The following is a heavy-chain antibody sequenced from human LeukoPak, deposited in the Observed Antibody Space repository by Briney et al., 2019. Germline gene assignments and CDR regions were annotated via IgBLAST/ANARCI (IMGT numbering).Heavy chain of an antibody. CDR2: ISTYNGNT. Sequence: ASVKVSCKASGYTFTSYGISWVRQAPGQGLEWMGWISTYNGNTNYAQKLQGRVTMTTDTSTSTAYMELRSLRSDDTAVYYCVRGYGDEDIDYYFDYWGQGTLVTVSS. D-gene: IGHD4-17*01. V-gene: IGHV1-18*01. J-gene: IGHJ4*02. CDR3: VRGYGDEDIDYYFDY. CDR1: GYTFTSYG.